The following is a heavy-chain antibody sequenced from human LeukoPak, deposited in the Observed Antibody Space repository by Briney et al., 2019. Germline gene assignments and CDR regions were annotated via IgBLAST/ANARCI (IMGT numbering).Heavy chain of an antibody. CDR2: INHNGNVN. CDR1: GFTFSSYW. CDR3: ARGGGLDV. Sequence: GGSLRLSCAASGFTFSSYWMNWARQAPGKGLEWVASINHNGNVNYYVDSVKGRFTISRDNAKNSLYLQMSSLRAEDTAVYFCARGGGLDVWGQGATVTVSS. J-gene: IGHJ6*02. D-gene: IGHD3-16*01. V-gene: IGHV3-7*03.